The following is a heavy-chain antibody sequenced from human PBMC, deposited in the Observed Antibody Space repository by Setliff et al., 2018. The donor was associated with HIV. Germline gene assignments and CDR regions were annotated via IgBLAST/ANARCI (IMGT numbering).Heavy chain of an antibody. D-gene: IGHD7-27*01. Sequence: ASVKVSCKASGYTFTSYYMHWVRQAPGQGLEWMGIINPSGGSTSYAQKFQGRVTMTRDTSTSTVYMELSSLRSEDTAVYYCARGQPLTGEAHLFDPWGQGTLVTVSS. CDR2: INPSGGST. CDR3: ARGQPLTGEAHLFDP. CDR1: GYTFTSYY. V-gene: IGHV1-46*01. J-gene: IGHJ5*02.